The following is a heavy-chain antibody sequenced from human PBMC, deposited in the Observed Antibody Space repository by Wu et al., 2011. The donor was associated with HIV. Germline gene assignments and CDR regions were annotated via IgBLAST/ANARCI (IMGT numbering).Heavy chain of an antibody. Sequence: CKASGGTFSSSAISWVRQAPGQGLEWMGGVIPIFGTPNYAQKFQGRVTITTDESTSTAYMELSSLRSEDTAVYYRAGGYCSGGSCYYNFDYWGQGTLVTVSS. J-gene: IGHJ4*02. CDR1: GGTFSSSA. CDR2: VIPIFGTP. D-gene: IGHD2-15*01. CDR3: AGGYCSGGSCYYNFDY. V-gene: IGHV1-69*05.